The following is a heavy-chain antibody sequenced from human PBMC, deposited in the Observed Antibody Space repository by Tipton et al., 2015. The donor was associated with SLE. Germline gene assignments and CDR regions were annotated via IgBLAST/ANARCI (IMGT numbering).Heavy chain of an antibody. CDR3: ARVGSSWYNYYYYMDV. CDR2: IYYSGST. J-gene: IGHJ6*03. Sequence: TLSLTCTVSGGSISSSSYYWGWIRQPPGKGLEWIGSIYYSGSTYYNPSLKSRVTISVDTSKNQFSLKLSSVTAADTAVYYCARVGSSWYNYYYYMDVWGKGTTVTVSS. V-gene: IGHV4-39*07. D-gene: IGHD6-13*01. CDR1: GGSISSSSYY.